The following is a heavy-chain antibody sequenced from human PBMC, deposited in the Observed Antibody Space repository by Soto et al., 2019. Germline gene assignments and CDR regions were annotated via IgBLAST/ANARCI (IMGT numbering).Heavy chain of an antibody. CDR3: ARGSTGYSSGWSRVCFDI. Sequence: ASVKVSCKASGYTFTGYYMHWVRQAPGQGLEWMGWINPNSGGTNYAQKFQGWVTMTRDTSISTAYMELSRLRSDDTAVYYCARGSTGYSSGWSRVCFDIWGQGTMVTVS. D-gene: IGHD6-19*01. CDR2: INPNSGGT. CDR1: GYTFTGYY. V-gene: IGHV1-2*04. J-gene: IGHJ3*02.